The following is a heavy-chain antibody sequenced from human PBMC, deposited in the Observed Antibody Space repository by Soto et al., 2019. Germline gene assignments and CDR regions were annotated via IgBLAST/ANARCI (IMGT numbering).Heavy chain of an antibody. V-gene: IGHV3-30-3*01. J-gene: IGHJ4*02. D-gene: IGHD6-13*01. Sequence: QVQLVESGGGVVQPGRSLRLSCAASGFTFSSYAMHWVRQAPGKGLEWVAVISYDGSNKYYADSVKGRFTISRDNSKNTLYLKMNSLRAEDTAVYYCAREVSSSQDCWGQGTLVTVSS. CDR3: AREVSSSQDC. CDR2: ISYDGSNK. CDR1: GFTFSSYA.